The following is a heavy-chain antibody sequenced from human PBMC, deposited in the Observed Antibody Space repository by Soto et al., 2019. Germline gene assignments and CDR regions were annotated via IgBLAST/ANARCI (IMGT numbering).Heavy chain of an antibody. J-gene: IGHJ5*02. Sequence: QVQLQESGPGLVKPSQTLSLTCTVSGGSISSGDYYWSWIRQPPGKGLEWIGYIYYSGSTYYNPSLKRRVTISVDTSKNRFSLKPSSVTAADTAVYYCARAGINYDLWGGYSNWFDPWGQGTLVTVSS. V-gene: IGHV4-30-4*01. CDR2: IYYSGST. CDR3: ARAGINYDLWGGYSNWFDP. D-gene: IGHD3-3*01. CDR1: GGSISSGDYY.